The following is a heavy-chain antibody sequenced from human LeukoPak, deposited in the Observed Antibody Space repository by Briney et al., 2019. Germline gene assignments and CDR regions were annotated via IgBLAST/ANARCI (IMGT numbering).Heavy chain of an antibody. D-gene: IGHD6-19*01. CDR1: GNTFTSYA. V-gene: IGHV1-3*01. CDR2: INAGNGNT. J-gene: IGHJ4*02. Sequence: ASVKVSCKASGNTFTSYAMHWVRQAPGQRLEWMGWINAGNGNTKYSQKFQGRVTITRDTSASTAYMELSSLRSEDTAVYYCARSQWLDLYFDYWGQGTLVTVSS. CDR3: ARSQWLDLYFDY.